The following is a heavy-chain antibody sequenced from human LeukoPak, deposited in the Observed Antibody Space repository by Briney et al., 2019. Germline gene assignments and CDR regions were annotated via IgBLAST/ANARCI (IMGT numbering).Heavy chain of an antibody. Sequence: SETLSLTCTVSGGSISSYYWSWIRQPPGKGLEWIGYIYYSGGTNYNPSLKSRVTISVDTSKNQFSLKLSSVTAADTAVYYCARSHMDPEYYDSSGYPSRTVHYFDYWGQGTLVTVSS. CDR3: ARSHMDPEYYDSSGYPSRTVHYFDY. D-gene: IGHD3-22*01. CDR1: GGSISSYY. V-gene: IGHV4-59*01. CDR2: IYYSGGT. J-gene: IGHJ4*02.